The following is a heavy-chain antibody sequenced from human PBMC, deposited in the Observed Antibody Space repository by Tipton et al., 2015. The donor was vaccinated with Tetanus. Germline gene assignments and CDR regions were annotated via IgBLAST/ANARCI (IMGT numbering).Heavy chain of an antibody. J-gene: IGHJ4*02. Sequence: TLSLTCTVSGGSISSFYWSWIRQSPGRGLEWIGYIYYTGNTNYNPSLKSRVTISADTTKKQFSLNLRSVAAADTAVYYCARTQGSALIDYWGQGTLVTVSS. V-gene: IGHV4-59*07. CDR2: IYYTGNT. CDR1: GGSISSFY. D-gene: IGHD2-8*01. CDR3: ARTQGSALIDY.